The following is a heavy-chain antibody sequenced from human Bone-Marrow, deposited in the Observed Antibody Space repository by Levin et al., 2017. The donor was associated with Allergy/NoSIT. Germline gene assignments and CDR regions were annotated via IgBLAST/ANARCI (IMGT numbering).Heavy chain of an antibody. CDR2: VSSSGDTA. CDR3: AKDPYSSSSLNYFYYMDV. D-gene: IGHD6-6*01. V-gene: IGHV3-23*01. J-gene: IGHJ6*03. CDR1: GFTFDNYA. Sequence: PGGSLRLSCAASGFTFDNYAMTWVRQAPGKGLEWVSTVSSSGDTAHYADSLKGRFTISRDNSKNTLYLQMNSLRAEDTAVYYCAKDPYSSSSLNYFYYMDVWGNGTTVTVSS.